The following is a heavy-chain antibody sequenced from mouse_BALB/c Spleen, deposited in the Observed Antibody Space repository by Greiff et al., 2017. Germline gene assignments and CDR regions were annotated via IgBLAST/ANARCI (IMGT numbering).Heavy chain of an antibody. CDR1: GFTFSSYA. D-gene: IGHD1-2*01. CDR2: ISSGGSYT. Sequence: EVMLVESGGGLVKPGGSLKLSCAASGFTFSSYAMSWVRQSPEKRLEWVAEISSGGSYTYYPDTVTGRFTIYRDNAKNTLYLEMSSLRSEDTAMYYCASYYGYPLYAMDYWGQGSSVTVSS. CDR3: ASYYGYPLYAMDY. V-gene: IGHV5-9-4*01. J-gene: IGHJ4*01.